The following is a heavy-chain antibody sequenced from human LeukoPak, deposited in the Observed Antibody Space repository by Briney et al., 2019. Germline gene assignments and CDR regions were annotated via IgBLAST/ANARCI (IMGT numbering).Heavy chain of an antibody. CDR1: GFTVSNAF. V-gene: IGHV3-53*01. CDR2: IEPGNSA. J-gene: IGHJ4*02. Sequence: GGSLRLSCAASGFTVSNAFMHWVRQAPGKGLEWDSVIEPGNSAYYADSVQGRFTISRDKSKNTLYLQMNSLRAEDTGVYYCVKGQGFILHFWGQGTLVTVSS. CDR3: VKGQGFILHF. D-gene: IGHD2/OR15-2a*01.